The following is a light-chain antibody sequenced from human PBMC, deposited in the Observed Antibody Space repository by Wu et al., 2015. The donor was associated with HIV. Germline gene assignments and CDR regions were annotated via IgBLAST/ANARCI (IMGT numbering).Light chain of an antibody. V-gene: IGKV3-11*01. Sequence: EIVLTQSPATLSLSPGERATLSCRASQSVSSYLAWYQQKPGRAPRLLIYDASNRATGIPARFSGSGSGTDFTLTISSLEPEDFAVYYCQQRSNWLTFGGGTKVE. CDR2: DAS. CDR3: QQRSNWLT. CDR1: QSVSSY. J-gene: IGKJ4*01.